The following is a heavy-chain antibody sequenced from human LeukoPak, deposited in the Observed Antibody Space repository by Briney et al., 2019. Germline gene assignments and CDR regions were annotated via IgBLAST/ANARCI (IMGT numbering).Heavy chain of an antibody. CDR1: GGSFSGYY. CDR2: INHSGST. V-gene: IGHV4-34*01. D-gene: IGHD3-9*01. J-gene: IGHJ3*02. CDR3: ARKPTGVLRYFDWLLFNPRGLAFDI. Sequence: NPSETLSLTCAVYGGSFSGYYWSWIRQPPGKGLEWIGEINHSGSTNYNPSLKSRVTISVDTSKNQFSLKLSSVTAADTAVYYCARKPTGVLRYFDWLLFNPRGLAFDIWGQGTMVTVSS.